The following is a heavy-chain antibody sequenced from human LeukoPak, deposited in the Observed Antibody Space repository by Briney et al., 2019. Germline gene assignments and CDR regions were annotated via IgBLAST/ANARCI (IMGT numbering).Heavy chain of an antibody. CDR2: IKEDGSEE. CDR3: ARAANTAMPPGGNWFDP. V-gene: IGHV3-7*02. CDR1: GFTFSSYW. D-gene: IGHD5-18*01. J-gene: IGHJ5*02. Sequence: GGSLRLSCAASGFTFSSYWMSWVRQAPGKGLEWVANIKEDGSEEYYVDSVKGRFTISREDAKNSLYLQMNSLRAEDTAVYYCARAANTAMPPGGNWFDPWGQGTLVTVSS.